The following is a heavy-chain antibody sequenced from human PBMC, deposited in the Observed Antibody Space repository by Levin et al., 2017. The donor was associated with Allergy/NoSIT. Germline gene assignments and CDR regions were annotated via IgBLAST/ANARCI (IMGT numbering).Heavy chain of an antibody. CDR1: GGSISSGDYY. CDR2: IYYSGST. CDR3: ARDANYYDSSGYYLKRTDYDGMDV. V-gene: IGHV4-30-4*01. Sequence: LRLSCTVSGGSISSGDYYWSWIRQPPGKGLEWIGYIYYSGSTYYNPSLKSRVTISVDTSKNQFSLKLSSVTAADTAVYYCARDANYYDSSGYYLKRTDYDGMDVWGQGTTVTVSS. J-gene: IGHJ6*02. D-gene: IGHD3-22*01.